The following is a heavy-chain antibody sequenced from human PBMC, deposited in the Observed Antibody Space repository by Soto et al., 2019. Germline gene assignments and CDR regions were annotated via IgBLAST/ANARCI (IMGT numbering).Heavy chain of an antibody. CDR3: AKVQEDSGYDSREPGDYPFRGVDY. CDR1: GFTFSSYA. Sequence: EVQLLESGGGLVQPGGSLRLSCAASGFTFSSYARSWVRQAPGKGLEWVSAISGSGGSTYYADSVKGRFTISRDNSKNTLYLQMNSLRAEDTAVYYCAKVQEDSGYDSREPGDYPFRGVDYWGQGTLVTVSS. J-gene: IGHJ4*02. CDR2: ISGSGGST. D-gene: IGHD5-12*01. V-gene: IGHV3-23*01.